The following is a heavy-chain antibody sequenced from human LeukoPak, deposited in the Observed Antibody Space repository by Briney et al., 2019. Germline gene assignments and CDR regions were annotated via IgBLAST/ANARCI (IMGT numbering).Heavy chain of an antibody. J-gene: IGHJ2*01. CDR2: INQEGSEK. D-gene: IGHD4-17*01. V-gene: IGHV3-7*01. CDR3: ARNKINTVTTGWYFDL. Sequence: GGSLRLSCAAPEFIFSSYWMSWVRQAPGKGLEWVANINQEGSEKYYVESVKGRFTISRDNTKNSLYLQMNSLTAEDTAEYYCARNKINTVTTGWYFDLWGRGTLVAVSS. CDR1: EFIFSSYW.